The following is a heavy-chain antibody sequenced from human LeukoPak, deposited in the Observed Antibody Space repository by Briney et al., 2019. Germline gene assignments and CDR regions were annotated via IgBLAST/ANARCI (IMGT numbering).Heavy chain of an antibody. CDR2: ISSSGSTI. D-gene: IGHD3-3*01. Sequence: GGTLRLSCAASAFTFSDYYMSWIRQAPGKGLEWVSYISSSGSTIYYADSVKGRFTISRDNAKTSLYLQMNSLRAEDTAVYYCTTDLIYDFWSGPTLFDYWGQGTLVTVSS. CDR3: TTDLIYDFWSGPTLFDY. J-gene: IGHJ4*02. CDR1: AFTFSDYY. V-gene: IGHV3-11*01.